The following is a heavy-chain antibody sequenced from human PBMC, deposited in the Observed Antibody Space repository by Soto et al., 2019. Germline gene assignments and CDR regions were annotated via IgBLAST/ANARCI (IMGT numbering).Heavy chain of an antibody. Sequence: SETLSLTCAVSGGSISSGGYSWSWIRQPPGKGLEWIGYIYHSGSTYYNPSLKSRVTISVDRSKNQFSLKLSSVTAADTAVYYCARVAYYYDSSGYLDYWGQRTLVT. CDR2: IYHSGST. CDR3: ARVAYYYDSSGYLDY. D-gene: IGHD3-22*01. V-gene: IGHV4-30-2*01. J-gene: IGHJ4*02. CDR1: GGSISSGGYS.